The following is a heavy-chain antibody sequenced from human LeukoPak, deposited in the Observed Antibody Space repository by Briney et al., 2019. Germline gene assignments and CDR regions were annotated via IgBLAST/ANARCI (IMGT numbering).Heavy chain of an antibody. J-gene: IGHJ4*02. V-gene: IGHV4-31*03. Sequence: SQTLSLTCTVSGGSISSGGYYWSWIRQHPGKRLEWIGYIYYSGSTYYNPSLKSRVTMSVYTSKNQFSLKLSYVTAADTAVYYCARSSTTTHSSSWYFGFDYWGQGTLVTVSS. CDR2: IYYSGST. CDR3: ARSSTTTHSSSWYFGFDY. CDR1: GGSISSGGYY. D-gene: IGHD6-13*01.